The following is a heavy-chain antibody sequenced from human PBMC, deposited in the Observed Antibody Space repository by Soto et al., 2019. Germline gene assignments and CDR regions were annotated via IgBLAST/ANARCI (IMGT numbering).Heavy chain of an antibody. CDR1: GGTFSSYA. CDR2: IIPIFGTA. V-gene: IGHV1-69*12. D-gene: IGHD4-17*01. CDR3: ARVSPDGEYGDYADLPYYYYGMDV. Sequence: QVQLVQSGAEVKKPGSSVKVSCKASGGTFSSYAISWVRQAPGHGLEWMGGIIPIFGTANYAQKFQGRVTITADESTSTAYMELSSLRSEDTAVSYCARVSPDGEYGDYADLPYYYYGMDVWGPGTTVTVSS. J-gene: IGHJ6*02.